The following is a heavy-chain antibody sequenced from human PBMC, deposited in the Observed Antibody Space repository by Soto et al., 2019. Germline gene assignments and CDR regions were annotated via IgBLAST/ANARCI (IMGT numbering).Heavy chain of an antibody. D-gene: IGHD4-17*01. CDR2: ISGRGGGT. CDR3: AKNGRDTTLTTLDH. CDR1: GFTFSSYA. J-gene: IGHJ4*02. V-gene: IGHV3-23*01. Sequence: PGGSLRLSCAASGFTFSSYAMSWVRQAPGKGLEWVSGISGRGGGTYYADSVKGRFTISRDNSKNTLYLQMNSLRAEDTAVYYCAKNGRDTTLTTLDHWAQGTLVTVSS.